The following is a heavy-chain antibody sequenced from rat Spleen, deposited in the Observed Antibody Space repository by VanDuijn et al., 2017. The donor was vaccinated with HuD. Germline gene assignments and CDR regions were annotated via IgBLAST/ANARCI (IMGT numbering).Heavy chain of an antibody. Sequence: EVQLVESGGGLVQPGSSLKLSCAASGFTFSDYAMAWVRQSPEKGLEWVATIIYDGSSTYYRDSVKGRFTISRDNAKSTLYLQMDSLRSEDTATYYCATHGYGGYTDWFAYWGQGTLVTVSS. CDR2: IIYDGSST. V-gene: IGHV5S10*01. J-gene: IGHJ3*01. CDR3: ATHGYGGYTDWFAY. CDR1: GFTFSDYA. D-gene: IGHD1-11*01.